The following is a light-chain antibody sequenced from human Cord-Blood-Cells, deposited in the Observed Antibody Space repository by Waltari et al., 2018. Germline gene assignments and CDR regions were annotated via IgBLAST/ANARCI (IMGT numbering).Light chain of an antibody. CDR2: LGS. CDR3: MQALQTPYT. V-gene: IGKV2-28*01. CDR1: QSHLHSNGYNY. J-gene: IGKJ2*01. Sequence: DIVMSPSPLSLPLTSGAPASTSSGSSQSHLHSNGYNYLAWYLQKPGQSAQLLIYLGSNRASGVPDRFSGSGSGTDFTLKISRVEAEDIGVYYCMQALQTPYTFGQGTKLEIK.